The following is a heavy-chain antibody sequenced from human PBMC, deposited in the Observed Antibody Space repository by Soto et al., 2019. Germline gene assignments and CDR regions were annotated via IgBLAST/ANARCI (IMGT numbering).Heavy chain of an antibody. CDR2: ISYDGSNK. Sequence: GGSLRLSCAASGFTFSSYGMHWVRQAPGKGLEWVAVISYDGSNKYYADSVKGRFTVSRDNSKNTLYVQMNSLRAEDTAVYYCARRYSGYGFDAFDIWGQGTLVTVS. J-gene: IGHJ3*02. CDR3: ARRYSGYGFDAFDI. D-gene: IGHD5-12*01. CDR1: GFTFSSYG. V-gene: IGHV3-30*03.